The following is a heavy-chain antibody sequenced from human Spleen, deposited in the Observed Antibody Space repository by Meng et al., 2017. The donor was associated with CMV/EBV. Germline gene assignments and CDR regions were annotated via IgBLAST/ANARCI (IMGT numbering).Heavy chain of an antibody. V-gene: IGHV3-11*04. J-gene: IGHJ4*02. CDR3: ARDRGGYVDY. CDR2: MSRTGTAI. D-gene: IGHD5-12*01. Sequence: GESLKISCAASGFTFSDHYMTWIRQAPGKGLEWLAYMSRTGTAIHYADSVKGRFTISRDNAKDSLDLQMNSLRVDDTAVYYCARDRGGYVDYWGQGTLVTVSS. CDR1: GFTFSDHY.